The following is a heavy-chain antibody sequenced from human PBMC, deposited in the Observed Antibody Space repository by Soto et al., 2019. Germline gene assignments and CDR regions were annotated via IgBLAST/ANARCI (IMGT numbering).Heavy chain of an antibody. CDR1: GYTVTSYG. CDR2: ISAYNGNT. V-gene: IGHV1-18*01. D-gene: IGHD3-3*01. Sequence: ASVKVSCEASGYTVTSYGISWVLQAPGQGLEWMGWISAYNGNTNYAQKLQGRVTMTQDTFTSTAHMELRSLRSDDTAVYYCARDRGDFCCGYYQGGDYYYGMDVWGQGTTVTVSS. J-gene: IGHJ6*02. CDR3: ARDRGDFCCGYYQGGDYYYGMDV.